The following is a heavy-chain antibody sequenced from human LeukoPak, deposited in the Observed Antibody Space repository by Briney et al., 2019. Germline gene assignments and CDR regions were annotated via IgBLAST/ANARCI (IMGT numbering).Heavy chain of an antibody. Sequence: SETLSLTCTVSGGSISSSSYYWGWIRQPPGKGLEWIGSIYYSGSTYYSPSLKSRVTISVDTSKNQFSLKLSSVTAADTAVYYCARTGYSSSWYLTYYYYGMDVWGQGTTVTVSS. CDR3: ARTGYSSSWYLTYYYYGMDV. CDR1: GGSISSSSYY. D-gene: IGHD6-13*01. V-gene: IGHV4-39*01. J-gene: IGHJ6*02. CDR2: IYYSGST.